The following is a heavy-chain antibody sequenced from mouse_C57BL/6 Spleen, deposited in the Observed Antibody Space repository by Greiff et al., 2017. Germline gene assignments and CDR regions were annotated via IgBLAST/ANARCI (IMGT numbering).Heavy chain of an antibody. J-gene: IGHJ3*01. CDR2: IDPSDSET. Sequence: VQLQQSGAELVRPGSSVKLSCKASGYTFTSYWMHWVKQRPIQGLEWIGNIDPSDSETHYNQKFKDKDTLTVDKSSSTAYMQLSSLTSEDSAVYYCASGTASWFAYWGQGTLVTVSA. V-gene: IGHV1-52*01. CDR1: GYTFTSYW. CDR3: ASGTASWFAY. D-gene: IGHD4-1*01.